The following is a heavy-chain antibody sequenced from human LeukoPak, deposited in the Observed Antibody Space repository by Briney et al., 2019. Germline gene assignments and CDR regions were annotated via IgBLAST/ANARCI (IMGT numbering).Heavy chain of an antibody. CDR1: GGSFSGYY. CDR2: INHSGST. V-gene: IGHV4-34*01. J-gene: IGHJ4*02. Sequence: KPSETLSLTCAVYGGSFSGYYWSWIRQPPGKGLEWIGEINHSGSTNYNPSLKSRVTISVDTSKNQFSLKLSSVTAADTAVYYCARAPLNTVTYPFDYWGQGTLVTVSS. D-gene: IGHD4-17*01. CDR3: ARAPLNTVTYPFDY.